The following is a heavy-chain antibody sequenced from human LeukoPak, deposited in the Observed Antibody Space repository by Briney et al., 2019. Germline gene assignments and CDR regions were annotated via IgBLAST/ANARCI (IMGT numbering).Heavy chain of an antibody. V-gene: IGHV5-10-1*01. D-gene: IGHD3-10*01. CDR1: GYSFTSYW. CDR2: IDPSASYT. J-gene: IGHJ4*02. CDR3: ARRPLYGSGSYYTPYFDY. Sequence: GESLQISCKGSGYSFTSYWISWGRQMPGKGREWRGRIDPSASYTTSSPSFQAHVTISADKSISTAYLQWSSLKASDTAMYYCARRPLYGSGSYYTPYFDYWGQGTLVTVSS.